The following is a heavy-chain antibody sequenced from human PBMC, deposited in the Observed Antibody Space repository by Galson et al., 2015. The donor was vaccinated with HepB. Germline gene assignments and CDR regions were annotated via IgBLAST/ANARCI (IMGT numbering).Heavy chain of an antibody. CDR2: IIPILGIA. CDR3: ARVSYELGTYYFDY. V-gene: IGHV1-69*10. J-gene: IGHJ4*02. Sequence: SVKVSCKASGGTFSSYAISWVRQAPGQGLEWMGGIIPILGIANYAQKFQGRVTITADKSTSTAYMELSSLRSEDTAVYYCARVSYELGTYYFDYWGQGTLVTVSS. D-gene: IGHD7-27*01. CDR1: GGTFSSYA.